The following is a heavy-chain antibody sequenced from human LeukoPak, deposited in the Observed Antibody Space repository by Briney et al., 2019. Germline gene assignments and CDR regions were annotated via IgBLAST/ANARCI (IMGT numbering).Heavy chain of an antibody. CDR1: GFTFSSYS. CDR3: AGAPYDSSGYYYY. Sequence: GGSLRLSCAASGFTFSSYSMNWVRQAPGKGLEWVSSISSSSSYIYYADSVKGRFTISRDNAKNSLYLQMNSLRAEDTAVYYCAGAPYDSSGYYYYWGQGTLVTISS. D-gene: IGHD3-22*01. J-gene: IGHJ4*02. CDR2: ISSSSSYI. V-gene: IGHV3-21*01.